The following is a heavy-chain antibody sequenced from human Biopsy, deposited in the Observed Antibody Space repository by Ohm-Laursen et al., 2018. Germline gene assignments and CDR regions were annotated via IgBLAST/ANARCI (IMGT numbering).Heavy chain of an antibody. CDR1: GKTFSDYQ. D-gene: IGHD2-15*01. V-gene: IGHV4-34*08. J-gene: IGHJ4*02. Sequence: SDTLSLTCPVFGKTFSDYQWSWIRQPPGKGLEWIGQINHAGTTNYNPSLKSRVSISADASKYEFSLRLTSVTAADTAVYLCGNEVHGRDYWGLGAQVTVSS. CDR2: INHAGTT. CDR3: GNEVHGRDY.